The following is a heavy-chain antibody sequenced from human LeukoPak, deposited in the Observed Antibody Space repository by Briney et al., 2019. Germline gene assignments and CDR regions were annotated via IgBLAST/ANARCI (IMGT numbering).Heavy chain of an antibody. Sequence: SETLSLTCTVSGGSISSSSYYWGWIRRHPGKGLEWIGSIYYSGSTYYNSSLKSRVTISVDTSKNQFSLKLSSVTAADTAVYYCASLRERSYYTRGFDYWGQGSLATVSS. V-gene: IGHV4-39*01. CDR1: GGSISSSSYY. CDR3: ASLRERSYYTRGFDY. J-gene: IGHJ4*02. D-gene: IGHD5-18*01. CDR2: IYYSGST.